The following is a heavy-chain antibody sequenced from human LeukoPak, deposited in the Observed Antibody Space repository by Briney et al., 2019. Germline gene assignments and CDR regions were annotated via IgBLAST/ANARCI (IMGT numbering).Heavy chain of an antibody. D-gene: IGHD7-27*01. J-gene: IGHJ6*03. CDR2: ISGSGGST. CDR1: GFTFSKYW. CDR3: AKDQNWGDYYYMDV. V-gene: IGHV3-23*01. Sequence: GGSLRLSCAVSGFTFSKYWMNWVRQAPGKGLEWVSAISGSGGSTYYADSVKGRFTISRDNSKNTLYLQMNSLRAEDTAVYYCAKDQNWGDYYYMDVWGKGTTVTVSS.